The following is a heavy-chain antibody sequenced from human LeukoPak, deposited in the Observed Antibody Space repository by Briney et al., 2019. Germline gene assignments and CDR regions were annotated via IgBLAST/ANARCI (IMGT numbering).Heavy chain of an antibody. V-gene: IGHV1-2*02. CDR3: ARELRRRWYFDL. D-gene: IGHD3-10*01. J-gene: IGHJ2*01. CDR1: GYRFTGYY. CDR2: INPNSGGT. Sequence: ASVTVSCKASGYRFTGYYLHWLRQAPGQGPEWMGWINPNSGGTNYAQKFQGRVTMSRDTSISTAYMELAFLRSDDTAVYYFARELRRRWYFDLWGRGTLVTVSS.